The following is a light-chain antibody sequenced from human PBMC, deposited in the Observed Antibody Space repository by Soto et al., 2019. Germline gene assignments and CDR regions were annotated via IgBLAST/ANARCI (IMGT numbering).Light chain of an antibody. V-gene: IGKV1-39*01. CDR3: QQTYSIPIT. J-gene: IGKJ4*01. Sequence: DIQVIQSPSSLSASVGDRLTISCRASQNIENYLNWYRHKPGKAPELLILSASIVQSGVPSRFKGAGFGTDFTLTISSLQPEYFTTVFCQQTYSIPITFGGGNKVEI. CDR2: SAS. CDR1: QNIENY.